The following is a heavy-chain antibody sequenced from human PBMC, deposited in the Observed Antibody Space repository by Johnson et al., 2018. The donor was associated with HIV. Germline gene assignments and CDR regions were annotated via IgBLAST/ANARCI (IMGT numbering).Heavy chain of an antibody. J-gene: IGHJ3*01. D-gene: IGHD6-19*01. CDR2: IKQDGSEK. CDR1: GFTFSSYW. V-gene: IGHV3-7*05. Sequence: VQLVESGGGLVQPGGSLRLSCAASGFTFSSYWMSWVRQAPGKGLEWVANIKQDGSEKYYVDSVKGRFTISRDNAKNSLYLQMNSLRAEDTAVYYCAINAVIRSGWYHVDAFDVWGQGTMVTVSS. CDR3: AINAVIRSGWYHVDAFDV.